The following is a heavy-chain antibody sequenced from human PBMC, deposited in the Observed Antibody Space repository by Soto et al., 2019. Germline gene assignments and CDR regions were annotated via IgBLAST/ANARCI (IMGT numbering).Heavy chain of an antibody. CDR2: ISPMFGAA. V-gene: IGHV1-69*19. D-gene: IGHD3-10*01. Sequence: QVQLVQSGAEMKKPGSSVKVSCQSSGGTFNTYAMNWVRQAPGQGPEWMGDISPMFGAANYAPKVQGRVTITADASTGTSYMQLSSLTSEDTALYFCAREVQVHTPAFVYWGQGTLVTVSS. CDR3: AREVQVHTPAFVY. J-gene: IGHJ4*02. CDR1: GGTFNTYA.